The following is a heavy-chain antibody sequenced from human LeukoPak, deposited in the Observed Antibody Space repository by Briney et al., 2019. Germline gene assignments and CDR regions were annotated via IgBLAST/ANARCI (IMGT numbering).Heavy chain of an antibody. CDR1: GGSITTHY. J-gene: IGHJ5*01. CDR2: IYHTGIN. D-gene: IGHD3-22*01. Sequence: SETLSLTCSISGGSITTHYWSWIRQPPGKGLEWIGYIYHTGINKYNPSLKSRVTISVDTSKKQFSLKLSSVTAADTAVYYCARTAYSSGYFPNWFGSWGQGTLITVSS. CDR3: ARTAYSSGYFPNWFGS. V-gene: IGHV4-59*03.